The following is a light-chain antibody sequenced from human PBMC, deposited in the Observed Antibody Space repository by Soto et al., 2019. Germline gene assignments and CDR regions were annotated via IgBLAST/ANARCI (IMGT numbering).Light chain of an antibody. CDR3: QQDGSSPRT. CDR1: QSVSRSY. J-gene: IGKJ1*01. CDR2: GAS. V-gene: IGKV3-20*01. Sequence: EIVLTQSPGALSLSPGERATLSCGASQSVSRSYLAWYQQKPGQAPRLLIYGASTRATGIPDSFSGSGSGTDFTLTISRLEADDFAVYYCQQDGSSPRTFGQWTKVEIK.